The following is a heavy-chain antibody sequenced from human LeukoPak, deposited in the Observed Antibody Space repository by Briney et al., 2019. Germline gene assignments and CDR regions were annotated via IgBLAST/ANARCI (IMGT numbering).Heavy chain of an antibody. CDR2: INHSGST. D-gene: IGHD2-2*01. CDR3: ARGVVPAAHDY. J-gene: IGHJ4*02. CDR1: GGSFSGYY. Sequence: SETLSLTCAVYGGSFSGYYWSWIRQPPGKGLEWIGEINHSGSTNYNPSLKSRVTISVDTSKIQFSLKLSSVTAADTAVYYCARGVVPAAHDYWGQGTLVTVSS. V-gene: IGHV4-34*01.